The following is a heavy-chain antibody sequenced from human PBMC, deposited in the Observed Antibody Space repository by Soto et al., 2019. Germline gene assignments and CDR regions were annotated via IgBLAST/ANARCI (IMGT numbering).Heavy chain of an antibody. CDR2: ISYDGSNK. CDR1: GFTFSSYA. Sequence: PGGSLRLSCAASGFTFSSYAMHWVRQAPGKGLEWVAVISYDGSNKYYADSVKGRFTISRDNSKNTLYLQMNSLRAEDTAVYYCARPKRGFDYWGQGTLVTVSS. V-gene: IGHV3-30-3*01. J-gene: IGHJ4*02. CDR3: ARPKRGFDY.